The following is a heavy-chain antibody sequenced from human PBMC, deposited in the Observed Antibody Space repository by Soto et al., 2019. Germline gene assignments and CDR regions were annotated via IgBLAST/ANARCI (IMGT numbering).Heavy chain of an antibody. D-gene: IGHD1-26*01. Sequence: SGGSLRLSCAASGFTFSSYAMHWVRQAPGKGLEWVAVISYDGSNKYYADSVKGRFTISRDNSKNTLYLQMNSLRAEDTAVYYCARGGATTGYYYGMDVWGRGTTVTVSS. CDR3: ARGGATTGYYYGMDV. CDR2: ISYDGSNK. V-gene: IGHV3-30-3*01. J-gene: IGHJ6*02. CDR1: GFTFSSYA.